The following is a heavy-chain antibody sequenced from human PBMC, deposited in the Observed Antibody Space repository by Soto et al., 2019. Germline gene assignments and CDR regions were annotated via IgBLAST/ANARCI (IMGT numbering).Heavy chain of an antibody. CDR2: LYYSGST. Sequence: QVQLQESGPGLVKPSQTLSLTCTVSGGSISSGDYYWSWIRQPPGKGLEWIGYLYYSGSTYYNPSLKSRVTISVDTSKNQFSLELSSVTAADTAVYYCARGYCSSTSCYLERGWFDPWGQGPLVTVSS. J-gene: IGHJ5*02. V-gene: IGHV4-30-4*01. CDR1: GGSISSGDYY. CDR3: ARGYCSSTSCYLERGWFDP. D-gene: IGHD2-2*01.